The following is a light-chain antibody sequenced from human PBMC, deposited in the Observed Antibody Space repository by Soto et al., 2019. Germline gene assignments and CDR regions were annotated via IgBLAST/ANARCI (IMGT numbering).Light chain of an antibody. CDR2: KAS. J-gene: IGKJ1*01. Sequence: IQMTQSPSTLSASVGDRVTITGRASHHIDAWLAWYQQKPGKAPKVLIYKASILESGVPSRFSGSGSGTEFTLTISSLQPDDFATYYCQHYNSYSEAFGQGTKVDIK. CDR3: QHYNSYSEA. CDR1: HHIDAW. V-gene: IGKV1-5*03.